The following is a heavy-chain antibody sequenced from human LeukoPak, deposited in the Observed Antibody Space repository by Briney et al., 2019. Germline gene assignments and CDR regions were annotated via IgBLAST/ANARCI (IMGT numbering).Heavy chain of an antibody. CDR1: GFTFSSYG. CDR2: IWYDGSNK. J-gene: IGHJ4*02. V-gene: IGHV3-33*06. Sequence: GGSLRLSCAASGFTFSSYGMHWVRQAPGKGLEWVAVIWYDGSNKYYADSVKGRFTISRDNSKNTLYLQMNSLRAEDTAVYYCAKGRYSSGWYGVYWGQGTLVTVSS. D-gene: IGHD6-19*01. CDR3: AKGRYSSGWYGVY.